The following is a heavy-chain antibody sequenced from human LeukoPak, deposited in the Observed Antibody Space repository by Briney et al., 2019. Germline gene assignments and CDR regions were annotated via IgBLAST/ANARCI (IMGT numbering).Heavy chain of an antibody. CDR1: GGSISSYY. Sequence: SETLSLTCTVSGGSISSYYWSWIRQPAGNGLEWIGEINHSGSTNYNPSLKSQVTISVDTSKNQFSLKLSSVTAADTAVYYCARDSIVLRYRRFDPWGQGTLVTVSS. CDR2: INHSGST. V-gene: IGHV4-34*01. J-gene: IGHJ5*02. CDR3: ARDSIVLRYRRFDP. D-gene: IGHD3-9*01.